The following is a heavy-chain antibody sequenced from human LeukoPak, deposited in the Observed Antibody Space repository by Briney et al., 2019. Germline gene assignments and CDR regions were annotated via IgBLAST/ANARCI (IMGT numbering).Heavy chain of an antibody. CDR3: AREFRGLGFDY. V-gene: IGHV4-59*01. CDR2: IYYSGCT. D-gene: IGHD3/OR15-3a*01. CDR1: GGSISSYY. Sequence: PSETLSLTCTVSGGSISSYYWSWIRQPPGKGLEWIGYIYYSGCTNYNPSLKSRVTISVDTSKKQFSLKLSSVTAADTAVYYCAREFRGLGFDYWGQGTLVTVSS. J-gene: IGHJ4*02.